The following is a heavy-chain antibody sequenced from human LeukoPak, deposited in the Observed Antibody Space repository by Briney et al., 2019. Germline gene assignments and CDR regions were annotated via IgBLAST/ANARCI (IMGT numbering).Heavy chain of an antibody. CDR3: ARDSPVAGRWYFDY. V-gene: IGHV4-4*07. CDR1: GGSISSYY. CDR2: IHTSGST. Sequence: SESLSLTCTVSGGSISSYYWSWIRQPAGKGLEWIGRIHTSGSTNYNPSLKSRVTMSVDTSKNQFSLKLSSVTAADTAVYYCARDSPVAGRWYFDYWGQGTLVTVSS. J-gene: IGHJ4*02. D-gene: IGHD6-19*01.